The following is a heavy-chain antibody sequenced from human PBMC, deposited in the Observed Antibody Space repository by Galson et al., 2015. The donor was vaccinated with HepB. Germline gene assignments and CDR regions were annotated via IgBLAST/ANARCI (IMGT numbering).Heavy chain of an antibody. V-gene: IGHV3-30*02. D-gene: IGHD3-10*01. Sequence: SLRLSCAASGFTFSSYGMHWVRQAPGKGLEWVAFIRYDGSNKYYADSVKGRFTISRDNSKNTMYLQMNSLRAEDTAVYYCAKGFSGSGAGTFDYWGQGTLVTVSS. CDR1: GFTFSSYG. CDR2: IRYDGSNK. CDR3: AKGFSGSGAGTFDY. J-gene: IGHJ4*02.